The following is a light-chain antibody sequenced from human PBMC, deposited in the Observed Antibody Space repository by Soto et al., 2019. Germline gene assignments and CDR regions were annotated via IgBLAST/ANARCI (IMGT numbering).Light chain of an antibody. CDR3: QQYYSTPWT. CDR2: WAS. V-gene: IGKV4-1*01. Sequence: DIAMTQSPDSLAVSLGERATINCKSSQSVLYNSNNKNHLAWYQQKPGQPPKLLIYWASTRESGVPDRFSGGGSGTDFTLTISSLQAEDVAVYYCQQYYSTPWTFGQGTKVEIK. CDR1: QSVLYNSNNKNH. J-gene: IGKJ1*01.